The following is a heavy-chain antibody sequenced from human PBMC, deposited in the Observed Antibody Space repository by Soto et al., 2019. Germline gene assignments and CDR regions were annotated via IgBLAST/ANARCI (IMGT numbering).Heavy chain of an antibody. D-gene: IGHD6-19*01. Sequence: QVQLVQSGAEVKKPGASVKVSCKASGYTFTDYYMTWGRQPLGQGLEWMGWINPNNGVTNYAQKFQGRVTMTRDTSISTAYMDLSRLRSDDTALYYCARGALTVANWFDPWGQGTQVTVSS. CDR2: INPNNGVT. V-gene: IGHV1-2*02. J-gene: IGHJ5*02. CDR1: GYTFTDYY. CDR3: ARGALTVANWFDP.